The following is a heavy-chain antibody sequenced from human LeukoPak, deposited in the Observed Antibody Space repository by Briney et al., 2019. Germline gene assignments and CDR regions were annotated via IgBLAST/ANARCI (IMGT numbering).Heavy chain of an antibody. D-gene: IGHD6-19*01. CDR3: VRGSTSGWCPYFGY. CDR2: ISGNNGDT. CDR1: GYTFTSYG. V-gene: IGHV1-18*01. Sequence: ASGKVSCKASGYTFTSYGFSWVRQAPGQGLEWMGWISGNNGDTNYAQNLQGRVTMTTDTSTTTTYMELRSLTSDDTAVYYCVRGSTSGWCPYFGYWGQGTLVTVSS. J-gene: IGHJ4*02.